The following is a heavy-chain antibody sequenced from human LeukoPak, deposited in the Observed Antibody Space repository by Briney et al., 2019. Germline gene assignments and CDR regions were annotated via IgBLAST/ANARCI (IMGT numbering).Heavy chain of an antibody. CDR3: ARLDYDSSVYHPYNWFDP. Sequence: GSLRLSCAASGFTFSSYEMHWVRQPPGKGLEWIGKINPSGSTNYNPSLKSRVTISVDTSKNQFSLKLTSVTAADTALYYCARLDYDSSVYHPYNWFDPWGQGILVTVSS. CDR1: GFTFSSYE. CDR2: INPSGST. V-gene: IGHV4-34*01. D-gene: IGHD3-22*01. J-gene: IGHJ5*02.